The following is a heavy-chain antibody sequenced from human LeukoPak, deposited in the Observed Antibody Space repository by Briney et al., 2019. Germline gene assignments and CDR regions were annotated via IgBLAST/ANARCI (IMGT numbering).Heavy chain of an antibody. V-gene: IGHV4-30-4*01. D-gene: IGHD2-15*01. CDR1: GGSISSGDYY. CDR2: IYYSGST. J-gene: IGHJ4*02. Sequence: SQTLSLTCTVSGGSISSGDYYWSWIRQPPRKGLEGIVYIYYSGSTYYNQSLKSRVTISGDTSNNEFSLKLSSVTAADTGVYYCARGGYDGSGGSLDYWGQGTLVTVSS. CDR3: ARGGYDGSGGSLDY.